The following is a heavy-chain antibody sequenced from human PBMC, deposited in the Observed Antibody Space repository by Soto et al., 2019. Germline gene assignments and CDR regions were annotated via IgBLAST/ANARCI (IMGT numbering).Heavy chain of an antibody. CDR3: AREDYYGSGSYHYYYYGMAV. D-gene: IGHD3-10*01. J-gene: IGHJ6*02. CDR1: GGSISNSNYY. V-gene: IGHV4-39*02. Sequence: SETLSLTCTVSGGSISNSNYYWGWVRQVPGTGLEWIGNIYYSGGTSYNPSLKSRVTISVDTSKNQFSLKLSSVTAADTAVYYCAREDYYGSGSYHYYYYGMAVWGQGTTVTVSS. CDR2: IYYSGGT.